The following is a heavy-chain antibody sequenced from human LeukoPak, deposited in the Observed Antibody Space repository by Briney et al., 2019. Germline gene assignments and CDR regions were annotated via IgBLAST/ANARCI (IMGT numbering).Heavy chain of an antibody. V-gene: IGHV1-18*01. J-gene: IGHJ4*02. CDR3: ARDEAAIVLAVAQTYFDY. Sequence: ASVKVSCKASGYTFTSYGISWVRQAPGQGLEWMGWISAYNGNTNYAQKLQDRVTMTTDTSTSTAYMELRSLRSDDTAVYYCARDEAAIVLAVAQTYFDYWGQGTLVTVSS. CDR2: ISAYNGNT. D-gene: IGHD6-19*01. CDR1: GYTFTSYG.